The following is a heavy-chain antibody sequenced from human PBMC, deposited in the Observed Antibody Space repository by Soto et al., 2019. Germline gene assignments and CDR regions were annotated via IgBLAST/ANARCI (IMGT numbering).Heavy chain of an antibody. CDR2: TYYRSKWYN. V-gene: IGHV6-1*01. CDR3: ARKTTTAAFDI. Sequence: SHTLSLPCAISGNSVSSNSVALNFIKNSPSRGLEWLGRTYYRSKWYNDYAVSVKSRITINPDTSKNQFSLQLNSVTPEDTAVYYCARKTTTAAFDIWGQGTMVTVSS. J-gene: IGHJ3*02. D-gene: IGHD1-26*01. CDR1: GNSVSSNSVA.